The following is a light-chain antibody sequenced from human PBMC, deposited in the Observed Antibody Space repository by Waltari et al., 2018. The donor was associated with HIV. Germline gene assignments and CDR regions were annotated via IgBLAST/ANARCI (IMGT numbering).Light chain of an antibody. CDR2: GAS. V-gene: IGKV3-20*01. J-gene: IGKJ2*01. CDR1: QTLSSSN. CDR3: QQYESSPYA. Sequence: EIVLTQSPDTLSLFPGESGTLSCRASQTLSSSNLAWYQQKPGQPPRLLRYGASSRATGIPDRFSGSGSGTDFTLTISRLEAEDSAIYYCQQYESSPYAFGQGTKLGI.